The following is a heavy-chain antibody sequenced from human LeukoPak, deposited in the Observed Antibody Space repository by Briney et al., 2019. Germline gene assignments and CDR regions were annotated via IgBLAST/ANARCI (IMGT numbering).Heavy chain of an antibody. CDR1: GGSISSYY. CDR2: IYYSGST. V-gene: IGHV4-59*01. CDR3: ARGEGRIVAR. Sequence: SETLSLTCTVSGGSISSYYWSWIRQPPGKGLEWIGYIYYSGSTNYNPSLKSRVTISVDTSKNQFSLKLRSVTAADTAVYYCARGEGRIVARWGQGTLVTVSS. J-gene: IGHJ4*02. D-gene: IGHD2-15*01.